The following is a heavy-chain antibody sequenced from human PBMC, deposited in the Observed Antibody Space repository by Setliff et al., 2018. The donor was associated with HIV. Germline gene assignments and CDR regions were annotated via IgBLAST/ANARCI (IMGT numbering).Heavy chain of an antibody. CDR1: GGSINNYY. V-gene: IGHV4-59*01. D-gene: IGHD3-3*01. CDR3: ARDPSQSGNAGWFDP. CDR2: IYPNGSP. J-gene: IGHJ5*02. Sequence: SETLSLTCTVSGGSINNYYWSWIRQPPGKGLEWIGYIYPNGSPDYPSGNIVYNPSFRSRVTLSLDTSKNQFSLKLSSVTAADTAVYYCARDPSQSGNAGWFDPWGQGTLVTVS.